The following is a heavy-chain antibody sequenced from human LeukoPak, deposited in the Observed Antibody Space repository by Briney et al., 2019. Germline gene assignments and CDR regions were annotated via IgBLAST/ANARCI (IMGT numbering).Heavy chain of an antibody. J-gene: IGHJ4*02. CDR1: GGSISSSSYC. Sequence: PSETLSLTCTVSGGSISSSSYCWGWIRQPPGKGLEWIGSIYYSGSTYYNPSLKSRVTISVDTSKNQFSLKLSSVTAADTAVYYCARHTYDSSGYYYLAYYFDYWGQGTLVTVSS. V-gene: IGHV4-39*01. D-gene: IGHD3-22*01. CDR2: IYYSGST. CDR3: ARHTYDSSGYYYLAYYFDY.